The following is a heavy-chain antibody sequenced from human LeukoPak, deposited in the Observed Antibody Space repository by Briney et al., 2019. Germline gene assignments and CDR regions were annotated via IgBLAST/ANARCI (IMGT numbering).Heavy chain of an antibody. CDR2: IKKDGSEK. CDR1: GFTFNSYW. J-gene: IGHJ4*02. CDR3: AREASGSYGTTFDY. V-gene: IGHV3-7*01. Sequence: GGSLRLSCAASGFTFNSYWMSWVRQAPGKGLEWVANIKKDGSEKYYVDSVKGRFTISRDNAKNSLYLQMNSLRAEDTAVYYCAREASGSYGTTFDYWGQGTLVTVSS. D-gene: IGHD1-26*01.